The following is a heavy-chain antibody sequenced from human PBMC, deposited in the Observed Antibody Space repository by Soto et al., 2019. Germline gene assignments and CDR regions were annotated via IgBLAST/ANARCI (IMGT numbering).Heavy chain of an antibody. CDR3: ARGRSVAQGLDY. CDR2: IYYSGST. Sequence: QEQLQESGPGLVKPSQTLSLTCTVSGGSISSGGYYWSWIRQHPGKGLEWIGYIYYSGSTYYNPSLKSRVTISVNTSKNQFSLKLSSVTAADTAVYYCARGRSVAQGLDYWGQGTLVTVPS. CDR1: GGSISSGGYY. V-gene: IGHV4-31*03. J-gene: IGHJ4*02.